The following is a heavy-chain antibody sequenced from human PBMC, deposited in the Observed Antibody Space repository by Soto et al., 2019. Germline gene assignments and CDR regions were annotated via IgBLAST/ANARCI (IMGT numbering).Heavy chain of an antibody. CDR3: VRVVAIPGYPDN. J-gene: IGHJ4*02. D-gene: IGHD5-12*01. CDR2: IVPIVDTS. Sequence: QVQLVQSGAEVRQPASSVKVSCKTSGGTFSSYAISWVRQAPGQGLEWMGGIVPIVDTSTYAQKVQGRVTNTADESTSTVYMELSSLRSDDTAVYYCVRVVAIPGYPDNWGQGTLVTVSS. CDR1: GGTFSSYA. V-gene: IGHV1-69*12.